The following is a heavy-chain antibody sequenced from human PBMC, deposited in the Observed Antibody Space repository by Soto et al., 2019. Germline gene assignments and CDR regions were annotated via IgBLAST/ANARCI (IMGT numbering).Heavy chain of an antibody. J-gene: IGHJ4*02. Sequence: QVQLVQSGAEVKKPGASVKVSCKASGYTFTANGLHWVRQAPGQNLEWMGWIHTDNGDTAYSQEFHGRVTFTRDISATTVYMELSSLRSEDTAVYYCARDTAMTPHYDFDYWGPGTLVTVS. CDR3: ARDTAMTPHYDFDY. V-gene: IGHV1-3*04. D-gene: IGHD2-2*01. CDR1: GYTFTANG. CDR2: IHTDNGDT.